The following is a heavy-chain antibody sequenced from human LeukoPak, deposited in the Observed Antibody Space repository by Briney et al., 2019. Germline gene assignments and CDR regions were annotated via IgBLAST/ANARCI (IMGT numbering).Heavy chain of an antibody. J-gene: IGHJ4*02. D-gene: IGHD6-19*01. CDR3: VKGRISVDAGLDY. V-gene: IGHV3-23*01. CDR2: ISGSGGDT. Sequence: AGGSLRLSCGASVFTFSSYAMSCVRQAPGKGLEWVSSISGSGGDTYYGDSVKGRFTISRDNSKNTLYLQENSLRAEDTAVFYCVKGRISVDAGLDYWGQGTLVTVSS. CDR1: VFTFSSYA.